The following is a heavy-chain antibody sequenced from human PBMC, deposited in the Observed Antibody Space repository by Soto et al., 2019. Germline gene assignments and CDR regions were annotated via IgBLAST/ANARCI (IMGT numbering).Heavy chain of an antibody. CDR2: ISTGDGRT. V-gene: IGHV3-23*01. D-gene: IGHD3-3*01. CDR3: AKDSRAAPLWSGYYVY. J-gene: IGHJ4*02. CDR1: GFTFSNYA. Sequence: EVQLLESGGGLVQPGGSLRLSCAASGFTFSNYAMSWVRQAPGEGLAWVSTISTGDGRTFYADSVKGRFTISRDNSKDTLYVQMDRLRAEHTAIYSCAKDSRAAPLWSGYYVYWGQRSLVTVSS.